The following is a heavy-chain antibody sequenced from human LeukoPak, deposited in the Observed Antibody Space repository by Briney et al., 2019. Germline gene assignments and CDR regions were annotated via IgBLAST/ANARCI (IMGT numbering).Heavy chain of an antibody. J-gene: IGHJ4*02. D-gene: IGHD3-10*01. V-gene: IGHV1-8*01. CDR1: GYTFTSYD. CDR2: MNPNSGNT. Sequence: ASVKVSCKASGYTFTSYDINWVRQAPGQGREWMGWMNPNSGNTGYAQKFQGRVTMTRNTSISTAYMELSSLRSEDTAVYYCARTHYYGSGIGYWGQGTLVTVSS. CDR3: ARTHYYGSGIGY.